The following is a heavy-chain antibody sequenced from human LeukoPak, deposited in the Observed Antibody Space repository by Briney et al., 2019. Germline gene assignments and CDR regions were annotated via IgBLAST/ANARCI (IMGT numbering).Heavy chain of an antibody. D-gene: IGHD3-22*01. CDR2: ISSSGSTI. J-gene: IGHJ4*02. CDR1: GFTFGDYY. V-gene: IGHV3-11*01. CDR3: ARGRRYYYDSSGYNSPFDY. Sequence: GGSLRLSWAVSGFTFGDYYISWIRQPPGEGLGWVSYISSSGSTIYYADSVKGRFTISRDNAKNSLYLQMNSLRAEDTAVYYCARGRRYYYDSSGYNSPFDYWGQGTLVTVSS.